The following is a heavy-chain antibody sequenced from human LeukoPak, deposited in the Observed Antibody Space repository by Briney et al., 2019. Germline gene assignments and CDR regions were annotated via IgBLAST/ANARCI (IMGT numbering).Heavy chain of an antibody. CDR1: GFTFSSYS. J-gene: IGHJ4*02. D-gene: IGHD6-6*01. V-gene: IGHV3-48*02. CDR3: ARGPYSSASLY. Sequence: GGSLRLSCAASGFTFSSYSMNWVRQAPGRGLEWVSFISSGSSTVYYADSVKGRFTISRDNAKNSLYLQMKSLRDEDTAVYYCARGPYSSASLYWGQGTLVTVSS. CDR2: ISSGSSTV.